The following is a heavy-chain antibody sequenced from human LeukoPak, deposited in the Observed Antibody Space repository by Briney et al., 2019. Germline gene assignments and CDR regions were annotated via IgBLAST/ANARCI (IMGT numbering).Heavy chain of an antibody. CDR2: INPNSGGT. Sequence: ASVKVSCKASGYTFTGYYMHWVRQAPGQGLEWMGWINPNSGGTNYAQKFQGRVTMTRDTSISTAYMELSRLRSDDTAVYYCARPQIRRGDAFDIWGQGTMVTVSS. CDR3: ARPQIRRGDAFDI. V-gene: IGHV1-2*02. CDR1: GYTFTGYY. J-gene: IGHJ3*02.